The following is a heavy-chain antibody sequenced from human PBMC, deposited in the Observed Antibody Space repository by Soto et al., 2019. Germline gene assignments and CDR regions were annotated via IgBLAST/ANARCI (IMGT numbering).Heavy chain of an antibody. V-gene: IGHV3-9*01. D-gene: IGHD3-10*01. J-gene: IGHJ6*02. CDR1: GFTFDDYA. Sequence: EVQLVESGGGLVQPGRSLRLSCVASGFTFDDYAMHWVRQAPGKGLEWVSGISWNSGSIGYADSVKGRFTISRDNAKNSLYLQMNSLRAEDTALYYCAKDGSTMVRGTYYYYYGMDVWGQGTTVTVSS. CDR3: AKDGSTMVRGTYYYYYGMDV. CDR2: ISWNSGSI.